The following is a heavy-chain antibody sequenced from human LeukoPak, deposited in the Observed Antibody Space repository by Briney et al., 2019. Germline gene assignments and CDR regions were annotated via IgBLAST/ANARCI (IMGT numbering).Heavy chain of an antibody. CDR2: IYYSGST. Sequence: SETLSLTCTVSGGSISSYYWSWIRHPPGKGLEWIGYIYYSGSTNYNPSLKSRVTISVDTSKNQFSLKLSSVTAADTAVYYCARAGVVQWLADPLRYWYFDLWGRGTLVTVSS. V-gene: IGHV4-59*01. D-gene: IGHD6-19*01. CDR3: ARAGVVQWLADPLRYWYFDL. CDR1: GGSISSYY. J-gene: IGHJ2*01.